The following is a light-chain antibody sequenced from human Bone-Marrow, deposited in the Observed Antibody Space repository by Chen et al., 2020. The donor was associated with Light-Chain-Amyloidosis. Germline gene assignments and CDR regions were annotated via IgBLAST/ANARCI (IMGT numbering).Light chain of an antibody. CDR2: GSS. V-gene: IGKV3-20*01. CDR1: HTISSNY. Sequence: IVLTQSPRTLSLSPGEGANLSCRASHTISSNYLTWYQQKFGQAPRRLIYGSSSRATGIPDRFTGSGSGTDFTLTINRLEPEDFAMYYCQQYGTSPLTFGGGTKVEIK. CDR3: QQYGTSPLT. J-gene: IGKJ4*01.